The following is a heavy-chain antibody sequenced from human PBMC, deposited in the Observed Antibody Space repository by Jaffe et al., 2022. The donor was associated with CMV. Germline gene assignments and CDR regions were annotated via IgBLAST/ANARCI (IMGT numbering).Heavy chain of an antibody. D-gene: IGHD3-3*02. CDR3: TRFDIFGGLGY. V-gene: IGHV3-73*01. J-gene: IGHJ4*02. CDR1: GFTFSGSA. Sequence: EVQLVESGGGLVQPGGSLKLSCAASGFTFSGSAMHWVRQASGKGLEWVGRIRSKANSYATAYAASVKGRFTISRDDSKNTAYLQMNSLKTEDTAVYYCTRFDIFGGLGYWGQGTLVTVSS. CDR2: IRSKANSYAT.